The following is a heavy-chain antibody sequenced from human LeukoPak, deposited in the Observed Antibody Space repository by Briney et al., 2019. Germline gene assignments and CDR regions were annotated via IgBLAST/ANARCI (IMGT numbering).Heavy chain of an antibody. V-gene: IGHV4-34*01. D-gene: IGHD3-3*01. CDR2: INHSGST. CDR1: GGSXXGYY. J-gene: IGHJ4*02. Sequence: GGSXXGYYWSWIRQPPGKGLEWIGEINHSGSTNYNPSLKSRVTISVDTSKNQFSLKLSSVTAADTAVYYCAXGIGXRRITIFGVVIRGFDYWGQGALVTVSS. CDR3: AXGIGXRRITIFGVVIRGFDY.